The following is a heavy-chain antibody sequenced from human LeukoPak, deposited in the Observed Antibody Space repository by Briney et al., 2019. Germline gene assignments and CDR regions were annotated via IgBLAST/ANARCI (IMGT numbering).Heavy chain of an antibody. D-gene: IGHD2-21*01. Sequence: TGGPLRLSCAASGFTSSSFYMEWVRQAPGKGLEWVSRIKGDGSHTTYADSVKGRFTISRDNPKNTLYLQMNYLRVEDTAVYYCSYDHFDYWSRGTLVTVSS. CDR1: GFTSSSFY. CDR3: SYDHFDY. J-gene: IGHJ4*02. V-gene: IGHV3-74*01. CDR2: IKGDGSHT.